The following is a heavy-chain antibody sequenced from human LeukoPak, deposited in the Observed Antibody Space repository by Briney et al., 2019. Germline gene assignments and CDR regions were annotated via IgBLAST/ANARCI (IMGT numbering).Heavy chain of an antibody. CDR1: GFTFSTYT. CDR3: AKDGVQLWARPYYFDY. D-gene: IGHD5-18*01. J-gene: IGHJ4*02. V-gene: IGHV3-23*01. Sequence: PGGSLRLSCVASGFTFSTYTMNWVRQAPGKGLEWVSAISGSGGSTYYADSVKGRFTISRDNSKNTLYLQMNSLRAEDTAVYYCAKDGVQLWARPYYFDYWGQGTLVTVSS. CDR2: ISGSGGST.